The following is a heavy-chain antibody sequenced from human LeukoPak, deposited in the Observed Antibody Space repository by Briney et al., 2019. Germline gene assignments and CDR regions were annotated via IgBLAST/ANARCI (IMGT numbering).Heavy chain of an antibody. D-gene: IGHD5-12*01. CDR2: IYYSGST. CDR1: GGSISSYY. CDR3: ARLGDSGYDENWFDP. J-gene: IGHJ5*02. Sequence: SETLSLTCTVSGGSISSYYWSWIRQPPGKGLEWIGYIYYSGSTNYNPSLKSRVTMSLDTSKNQFSLKLTSVTAADTAVYYCARLGDSGYDENWFDPWGQGTLVTVSS. V-gene: IGHV4-59*08.